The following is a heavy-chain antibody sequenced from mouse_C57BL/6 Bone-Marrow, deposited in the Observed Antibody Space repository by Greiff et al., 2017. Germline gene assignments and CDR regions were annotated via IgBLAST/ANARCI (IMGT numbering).Heavy chain of an antibody. D-gene: IGHD1-1*01. CDR3: ATFITTVGGDY. J-gene: IGHJ2*01. CDR2: INPGSGGT. V-gene: IGHV1-54*01. CDR1: GYAFTNYL. Sequence: QVQLQQSGAELVRPGTSVKVSCKASGYAFTNYLIEWVKQRPGQGLEWIGVINPGSGGTNYNEKFKGKATLTADKSSSTAYMQLSSLTSEDSAVYFCATFITTVGGDYWGQGTTLSLL.